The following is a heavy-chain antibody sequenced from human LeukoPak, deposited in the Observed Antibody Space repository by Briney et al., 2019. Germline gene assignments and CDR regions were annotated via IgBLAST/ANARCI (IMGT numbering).Heavy chain of an antibody. CDR1: GYTFTSYG. D-gene: IGHD3-22*01. CDR2: ISAYNGNT. V-gene: IGHV1-18*01. Sequence: ASVKVSCKASGYTFTSYGISWVRQAPGQGLEWMGWISAYNGNTNYAQKLQGRVTMTTDTSTSTAYMELRSLRSDDTAVYYCARDYHDSSGYWGLTYYYGMDVWGQGTTVTVSS. J-gene: IGHJ6*02. CDR3: ARDYHDSSGYWGLTYYYGMDV.